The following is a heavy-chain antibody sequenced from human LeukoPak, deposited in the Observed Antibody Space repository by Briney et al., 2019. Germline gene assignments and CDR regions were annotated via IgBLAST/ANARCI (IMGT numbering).Heavy chain of an antibody. J-gene: IGHJ6*03. Sequence: SETLSLTCAVYGGSFSGYYWSWIRQPPGKGLEWIGEINHSGSTNYNPSLKSRVTISVDTSKNQFSLKLSSVTAADTAVYYCARELSSSNYYYYYYMDVWGKGTTVTVSS. CDR1: GGSFSGYY. CDR2: INHSGST. CDR3: ARELSSSNYYYYYYMDV. D-gene: IGHD6-6*01. V-gene: IGHV4-34*01.